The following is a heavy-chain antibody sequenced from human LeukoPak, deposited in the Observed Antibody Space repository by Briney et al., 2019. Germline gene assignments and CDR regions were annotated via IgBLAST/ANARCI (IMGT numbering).Heavy chain of an antibody. CDR1: GGSFNSYS. D-gene: IGHD3-10*01. Sequence: SETLSLNCAVHGGSFNSYSWSWIRQPPGKGLEWIGEVTHGGSTNYNPSLKSRVTISVDTSRNQFSLKLTSVTAADRGVYYCARESYLDWFDPWSQGTLVTVSS. CDR3: ARESYLDWFDP. J-gene: IGHJ5*02. CDR2: VTHGGST. V-gene: IGHV4-34*01.